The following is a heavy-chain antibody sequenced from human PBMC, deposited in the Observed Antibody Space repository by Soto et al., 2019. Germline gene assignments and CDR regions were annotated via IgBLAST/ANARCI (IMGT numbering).Heavy chain of an antibody. CDR3: AKRLQPAVGPFDC. D-gene: IGHD2-15*01. J-gene: IGHJ4*02. CDR1: GFTFSSYT. CDR2: INPSGATT. V-gene: IGHV3-23*01. Sequence: EVQLLESGGGLVQPGGALRLSCAASGFTFSSYTMTWVRQAPGEGPGWVSIINPSGATTYYAGSVKGRFTISRDNSKNTLYLQMNSLRADDTAVYYCAKRLQPAVGPFDCWGLGTLVTVSS.